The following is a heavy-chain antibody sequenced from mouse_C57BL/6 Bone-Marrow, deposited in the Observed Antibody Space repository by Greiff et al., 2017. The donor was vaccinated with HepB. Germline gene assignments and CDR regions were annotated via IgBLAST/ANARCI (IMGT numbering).Heavy chain of an antibody. D-gene: IGHD1-1*01. CDR3: ARSDYGSRGGFAY. Sequence: QVHVKQSGAELVRPGTSVKMSCKASGYTFTNYWIGWAKQRPGHGLEWIGDIYPGGGYTNYNEKFKGKATLTADKSSSTAYMQFSSLTSEDSAIYYCARSDYGSRGGFAYWGQGTLVTVSA. CDR1: GYTFTNYW. CDR2: IYPGGGYT. J-gene: IGHJ3*01. V-gene: IGHV1-63*01.